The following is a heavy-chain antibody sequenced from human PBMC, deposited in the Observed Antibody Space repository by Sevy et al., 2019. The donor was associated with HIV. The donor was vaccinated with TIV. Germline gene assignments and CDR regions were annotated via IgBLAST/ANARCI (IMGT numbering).Heavy chain of an antibody. CDR2: IYTSGST. CDR1: GGSISSGSYY. J-gene: IGHJ1*01. D-gene: IGHD6-13*01. Sequence: SDTLSLTCTVSGGSISSGSYYWSWIRQPAGKGLEWIGRIYTSGSTNYNPSLKSRVTISVDTSKNQFSLKLSSVTAADTAVYYCATGIAAAGTIFTEYFQHWGQGTLVTVSS. CDR3: ATGIAAAGTIFTEYFQH. V-gene: IGHV4-61*02.